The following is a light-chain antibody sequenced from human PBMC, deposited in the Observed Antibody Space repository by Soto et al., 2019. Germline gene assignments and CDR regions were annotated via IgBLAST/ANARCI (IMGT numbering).Light chain of an antibody. CDR1: QTISSSY. J-gene: IGKJ2*01. Sequence: EIVLTQSPGTLSLSPGERATLSCRASQTISSSYLAWYQQQPGQAPRLLIFGASSRATDIPDRFSGSGSGKDFTLTISRLQPEDFAVYYCQHYDSSPPKYTFGQGTKLEIK. CDR3: QHYDSSPPKYT. CDR2: GAS. V-gene: IGKV3-20*01.